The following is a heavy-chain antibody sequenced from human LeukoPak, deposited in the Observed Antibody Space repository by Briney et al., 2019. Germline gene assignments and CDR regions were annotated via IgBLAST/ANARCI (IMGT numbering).Heavy chain of an antibody. J-gene: IGHJ4*02. D-gene: IGHD3-3*01. CDR3: ARDERLLSFLK. CDR1: GFTFSSYA. V-gene: IGHV3-23*01. Sequence: GGSLRLSCAASGFTFSSYAMSWVRQAPGKGLEWVSAISGSGGSTHYADSVKGRFTISRDNSKNTLYLQMNSLRAEDTAIYYCARDERLLSFLKWGQGTLVTVSS. CDR2: ISGSGGST.